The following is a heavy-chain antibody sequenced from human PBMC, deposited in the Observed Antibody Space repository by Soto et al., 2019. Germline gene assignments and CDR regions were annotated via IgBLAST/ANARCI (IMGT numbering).Heavy chain of an antibody. J-gene: IGHJ3*02. Sequence: ASVKVSCKASGGTFSSYAISWVRQAPGQGLEWMGGIIPIFGTAIYAQKFQGRVTITADESTSTAYMELSSLRSEDTAVYYCASRIQLWFYAFDIWGQGTMVTVSS. CDR3: ASRIQLWFYAFDI. D-gene: IGHD5-18*01. V-gene: IGHV1-69*13. CDR1: GGTFSSYA. CDR2: IIPIFGTA.